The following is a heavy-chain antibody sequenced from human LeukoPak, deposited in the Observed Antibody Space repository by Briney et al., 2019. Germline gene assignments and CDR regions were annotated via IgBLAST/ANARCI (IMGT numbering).Heavy chain of an antibody. CDR1: GFTFSSYE. V-gene: IGHV3-48*03. J-gene: IGHJ3*02. CDR3: ARDRSPTYYYDSSRDAFDI. Sequence: GGSLRLSCAASGFTFSSYEMNWVRQAPGKGLEWVSYISSSGSTIYYAASVKGRFTISRDNAKNSLYLQMNSLRAEDTAVYYCARDRSPTYYYDSSRDAFDIWGQGTMVTVSS. D-gene: IGHD3-22*01. CDR2: ISSSGSTI.